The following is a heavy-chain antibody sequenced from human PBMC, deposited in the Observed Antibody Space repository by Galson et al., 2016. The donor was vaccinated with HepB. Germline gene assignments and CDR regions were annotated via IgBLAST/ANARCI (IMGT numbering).Heavy chain of an antibody. V-gene: IGHV5-51*01. J-gene: IGHJ6*02. CDR1: GYNFATHW. Sequence: QSGAEVKKPGESLKISCKGSGYNFATHWIGWVRQMPGKGLEWMAIMHVADSHTKYSPSFQGQVSISADKSISTAYMRWSSLQASDTAIYYCAGAVNGDFRGGGWGQGTTVAVSS. CDR3: AGAVNGDFRGGG. CDR2: MHVADSHT. D-gene: IGHD4-17*01.